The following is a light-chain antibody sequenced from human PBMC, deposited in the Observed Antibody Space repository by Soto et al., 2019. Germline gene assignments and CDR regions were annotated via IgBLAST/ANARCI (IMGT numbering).Light chain of an antibody. V-gene: IGLV2-14*01. CDR2: DVS. J-gene: IGLJ2*01. CDR3: SSYTSSSTNVV. Sequence: QSALTQPASVSGSPGQSITISCTGTSSDVGGYNYVSWYQQHPGKAPKLMIYDVSNRPSGVSNRFSGSKSGNTASLTISGLRAEDEADYYCSSYTSSSTNVVFGGGTKVTVL. CDR1: SSDVGGYNY.